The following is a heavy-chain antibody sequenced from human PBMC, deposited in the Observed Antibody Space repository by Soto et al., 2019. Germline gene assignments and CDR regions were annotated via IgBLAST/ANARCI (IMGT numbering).Heavy chain of an antibody. CDR2: TYYRSMWYN. Sequence: SQTLSLTCAICGDSVCSNSAAWNWIRQSPSSGLEWLGRTYYRSMWYNGYAVSVKSRITINPDTSKNQFSLQLNSVTPEDTAVYYCARDSPYYGSPGAFDIWGQVTMVTVSS. D-gene: IGHD3-10*01. J-gene: IGHJ3*02. CDR1: GDSVCSNSAA. CDR3: ARDSPYYGSPGAFDI. V-gene: IGHV6-1*01.